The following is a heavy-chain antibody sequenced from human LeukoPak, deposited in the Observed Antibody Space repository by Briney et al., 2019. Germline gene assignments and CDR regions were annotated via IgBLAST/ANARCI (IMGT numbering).Heavy chain of an antibody. D-gene: IGHD2-15*01. CDR1: EFTFGDYA. V-gene: IGHV3-49*04. CDR3: TRGSLMDV. Sequence: GGSLRLSCTASEFTFGDYAMSWVRQAPGKGLEWVGFIRSKAYGGTTEYAASVKGRFTISRDDSKSIAYLQMNSLKTEDTAVHYCTRGSLMDVWGKGTTVTISS. J-gene: IGHJ6*04. CDR2: IRSKAYGGTT.